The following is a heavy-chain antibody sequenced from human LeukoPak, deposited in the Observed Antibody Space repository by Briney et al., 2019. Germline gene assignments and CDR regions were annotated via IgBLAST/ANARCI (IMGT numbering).Heavy chain of an antibody. CDR2: INTNTGNP. V-gene: IGHV7-4-1*02. D-gene: IGHD2-21*01. J-gene: IGHJ4*02. CDR1: GYTFTSYA. Sequence: ASVKVSCKASGYTFTSYAMHWVRQAPGQGLEWMGWINTNTGNPTYAQGFTGRFVFSLDTSVSTAYLQISSLKAEDTAVYYCARDEGGDLFANFDYWGQGTLVTVSS. CDR3: ARDEGGDLFANFDY.